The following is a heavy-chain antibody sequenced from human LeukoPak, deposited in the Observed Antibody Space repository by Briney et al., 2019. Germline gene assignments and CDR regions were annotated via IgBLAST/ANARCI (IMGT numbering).Heavy chain of an antibody. Sequence: PGGSLRLSCAASGFTFSSYWMDWVRQAPGKGLVWVSRISPDGSSTRYADSVKGRFTISRDNAKNTLYLQMNSLRAEDTAVYYCAREMRLWPPFDYWGQGTLVTVSS. D-gene: IGHD5-18*01. CDR1: GFTFSSYW. CDR2: ISPDGSST. J-gene: IGHJ4*02. V-gene: IGHV3-74*01. CDR3: AREMRLWPPFDY.